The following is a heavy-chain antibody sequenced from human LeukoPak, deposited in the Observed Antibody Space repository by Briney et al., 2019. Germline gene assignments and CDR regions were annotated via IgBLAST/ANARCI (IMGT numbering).Heavy chain of an antibody. V-gene: IGHV1-46*01. D-gene: IGHD3-16*01. J-gene: IGHJ4*02. CDR1: GYTFTSYY. Sequence: ASVKVSCKASGYTFTSYYMHWVRQAPGQGLEWMGIINPSGGSTSYAQKFQGRVTMTRDMPTSTVYMELSSLRSKDTAVYYCARDRGGFDYWGQGTLVTVSS. CDR3: ARDRGGFDY. CDR2: INPSGGST.